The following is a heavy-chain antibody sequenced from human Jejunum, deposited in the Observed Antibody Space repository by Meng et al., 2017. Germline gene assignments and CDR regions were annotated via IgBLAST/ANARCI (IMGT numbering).Heavy chain of an antibody. Sequence: GSLKISCEGSGFTFNSYGMTWVRQAPGKGLEWVSSTTGGGGATYYADSVKGRFTMSRDNSENSLYLHMTSLRADDTAVYYCAKGEGYSANHGADFWGQGTLVTVSS. CDR1: GFTFNSYG. V-gene: IGHV3-23*01. J-gene: IGHJ4*01. CDR3: AKGEGYSANHGADF. D-gene: IGHD5-12*01. CDR2: TTGGGGAT.